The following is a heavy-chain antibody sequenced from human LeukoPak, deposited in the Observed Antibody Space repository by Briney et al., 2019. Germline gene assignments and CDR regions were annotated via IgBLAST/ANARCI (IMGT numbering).Heavy chain of an antibody. CDR2: IQNDGSDK. V-gene: IGHV3-30*02. CDR3: AREGGRAAPGRFDY. Sequence: GGSLRLSCAASGLNFRSSGMHWVRQAPGEGLEWVTFIQNDGSDKSYAASVPGRFTICRDNFKNRVYLHMNSLRDDDTALYYCAREGGRAAPGRFDYWGQGTLVTVSS. J-gene: IGHJ4*02. CDR1: GLNFRSSG. D-gene: IGHD6-13*01.